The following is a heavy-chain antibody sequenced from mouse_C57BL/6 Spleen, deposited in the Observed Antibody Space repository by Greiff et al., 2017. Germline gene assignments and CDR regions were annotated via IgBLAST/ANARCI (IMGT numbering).Heavy chain of an antibody. V-gene: IGHV1-64*01. Sequence: QVQLQQPGAELVKPGASVKLSCKASGYTFTSYWMHWVKQRPGQGLEWIGMIHPNSGSTNYNEKFKSKATLTVDKSSSTAYMQLSSLTSEDSAVYYCARWYGNYEKNYFDYWGQGTTLTVSS. J-gene: IGHJ2*01. CDR1: GYTFTSYW. D-gene: IGHD2-10*02. CDR3: ARWYGNYEKNYFDY. CDR2: IHPNSGST.